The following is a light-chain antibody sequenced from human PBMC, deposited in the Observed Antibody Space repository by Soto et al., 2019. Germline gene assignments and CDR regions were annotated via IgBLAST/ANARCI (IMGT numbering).Light chain of an antibody. J-gene: IGLJ2*01. CDR2: NNN. V-gene: IGLV2-11*01. Sequence: QSALTQPRSVSGSPGQSVTISCTGTSSDVGGYNYVSWYQQHPGKAPKLLIYNNNQWPSGVPDRISGSKSGTSASLAISGLRSEDEADYYCAAWDDSLSGVVFGGGTKLTVL. CDR1: SSDVGGYNY. CDR3: AAWDDSLSGVV.